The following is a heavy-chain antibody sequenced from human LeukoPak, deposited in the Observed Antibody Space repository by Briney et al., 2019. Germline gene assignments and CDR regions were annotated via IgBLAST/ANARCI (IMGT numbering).Heavy chain of an antibody. D-gene: IGHD5-18*01. CDR3: ARDRSQSTGYSYDAADAFDI. V-gene: IGHV4-59*01. J-gene: IGHJ3*02. CDR1: GGSISSYY. Sequence: SETLSLTCTVSGGSISSYYWSWLRQPPGKGLEWIGYIYYSGSTNYNPSLKSRVTISVDTSKNQFSLKLSSVTAADTAVYYCARDRSQSTGYSYDAADAFDIWGQGTMVTVSS. CDR2: IYYSGST.